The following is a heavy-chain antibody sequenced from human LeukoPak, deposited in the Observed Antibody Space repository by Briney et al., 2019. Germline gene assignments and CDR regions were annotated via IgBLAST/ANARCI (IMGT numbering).Heavy chain of an antibody. CDR2: ITGGGDAT. J-gene: IGHJ4*02. CDR3: AKDRGY. Sequence: GGSLRLSCAASGFTFTNYAMDWVRQAPGKGLEWVSAITGGGDATAYASSVKGRFTVSRDNSKNTLYLQMNSLRADDTAVYYCAKDRGYWGQGVLVTVSS. V-gene: IGHV3-23*01. CDR1: GFTFTNYA.